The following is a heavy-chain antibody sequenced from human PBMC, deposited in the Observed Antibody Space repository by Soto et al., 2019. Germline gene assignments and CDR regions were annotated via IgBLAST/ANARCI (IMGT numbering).Heavy chain of an antibody. D-gene: IGHD3-10*02. J-gene: IGHJ4*02. CDR1: GYTFTSYG. CDR2: ISAYNGNT. Sequence: QVQLVQSGAEVKKPGASVKVSCKASGYTFTSYGISWVRQAPGQGLEWMGWISAYNGNTNYAQKLQGRVTLTTDTSTSTGYMELRSLRSDDTAVYYCARDLGSEAGDHYYFDYWGQGTLVTVSS. CDR3: ARDLGSEAGDHYYFDY. V-gene: IGHV1-18*01.